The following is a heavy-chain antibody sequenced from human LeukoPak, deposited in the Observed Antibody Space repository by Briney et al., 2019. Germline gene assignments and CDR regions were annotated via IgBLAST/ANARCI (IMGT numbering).Heavy chain of an antibody. D-gene: IGHD1-26*01. Sequence: ASVKVSCKASGYTFTSYGISWVRQAPGQGLEWMGWISAYNGNTNYAQKLQGRVTMTTDTSTSTAYMELRSLRSDDTAVYYCARDVGGRETTWPLGYNWFDPWGQEPWSPSPQ. J-gene: IGHJ5*02. CDR3: ARDVGGRETTWPLGYNWFDP. CDR2: ISAYNGNT. CDR1: GYTFTSYG. V-gene: IGHV1-18*04.